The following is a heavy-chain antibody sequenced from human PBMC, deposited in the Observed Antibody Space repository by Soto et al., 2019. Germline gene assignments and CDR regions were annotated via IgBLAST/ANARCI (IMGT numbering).Heavy chain of an antibody. Sequence: QVQLVQSGAEVKKPGSSVTVSCKASGGTFSSYTISWVRQAPGQGLEWMGGIIPIFGTANYAQKFQGRVTITADESTSTDYMELSSLRSEDTAVYYCARGNHRWLQLWYFDLWGRCTLVTVSS. V-gene: IGHV1-69*12. CDR1: GGTFSSYT. CDR2: IIPIFGTA. D-gene: IGHD5-12*01. J-gene: IGHJ2*01. CDR3: ARGNHRWLQLWYFDL.